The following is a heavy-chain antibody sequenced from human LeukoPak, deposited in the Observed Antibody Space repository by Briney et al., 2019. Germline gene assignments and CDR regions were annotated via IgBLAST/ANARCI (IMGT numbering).Heavy chain of an antibody. Sequence: GGSLRLSCAASGFTFSSYTMNWVRQAPGKGLEWVSSIDSSSIYIYYAASVKGRFTISRDNAKNSLYLQMNSLRAEDTAVYYCARDPGSGYEEHFDYWGQGTLVTVSS. CDR1: GFTFSSYT. J-gene: IGHJ4*02. CDR2: IDSSSIYI. CDR3: ARDPGSGYEEHFDY. V-gene: IGHV3-21*04. D-gene: IGHD5-12*01.